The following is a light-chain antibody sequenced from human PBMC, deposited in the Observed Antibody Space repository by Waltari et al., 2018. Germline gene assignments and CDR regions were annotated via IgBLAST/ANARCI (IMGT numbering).Light chain of an antibody. J-gene: IGKJ3*01. V-gene: IGKV3-15*01. CDR2: GAS. CDR1: QSVNSN. Sequence: EIALTQSPITLSVSPGERATLSCRASQSVNSNLAWYQQKPGQAPRLLIYGASTRATDIPARISGSGSGTEFTLTISSLQPEDFAVYYCHQYNKWPFTFGPGTKVDIK. CDR3: HQYNKWPFT.